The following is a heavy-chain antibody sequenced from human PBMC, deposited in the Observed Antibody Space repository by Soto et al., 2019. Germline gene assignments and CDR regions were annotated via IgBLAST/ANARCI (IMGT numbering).Heavy chain of an antibody. Sequence: QVQLQQWGAGLLKPSETLSLTCAVYGGSFSGYYWSWIRQPPGKGLEWIGEINHSGSTNYNPSLKSRVTISVDTSKNKFALTLSSVTAADTAVYYCARGRRTAVTIDYWGQGTLVTVSS. V-gene: IGHV4-34*01. J-gene: IGHJ4*02. CDR3: ARGRRTAVTIDY. D-gene: IGHD4-17*01. CDR1: GGSFSGYY. CDR2: INHSGST.